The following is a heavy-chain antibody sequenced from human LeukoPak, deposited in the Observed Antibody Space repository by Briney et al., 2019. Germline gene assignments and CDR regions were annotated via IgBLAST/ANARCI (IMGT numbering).Heavy chain of an antibody. CDR2: INSDGSST. CDR1: GFTFSSYW. D-gene: IGHD2-2*01. V-gene: IGHV3-74*01. CDR3: ARFYCSSTSCLEDY. J-gene: IGHJ4*02. Sequence: GGSLRLSCAAPGFTFSSYWTHWVRQAPGKGLVWVSRINSDGSSTSYADSVKGRFTISRDNAKNTLYLQMNSLRAEDTAVYYCARFYCSSTSCLEDYWGQGTLVTVSS.